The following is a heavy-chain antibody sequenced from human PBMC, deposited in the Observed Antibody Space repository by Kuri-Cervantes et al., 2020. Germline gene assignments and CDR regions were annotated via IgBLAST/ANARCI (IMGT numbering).Heavy chain of an antibody. V-gene: IGHV4-34*01. CDR1: GDSFSADY. CDR2: IIHSGTT. D-gene: IGHD4-17*01. Sequence: SETLSLTCAVYGDSFSADYWTWIRQPPGKGLEWIGEIIHSGTTNYNPSLKSRLTISVDTSKNQFSLKLNSVTAADTAVYYCVRGRRLRGWFDPWGQGTLVTVSS. J-gene: IGHJ5*02. CDR3: VRGRRLRGWFDP.